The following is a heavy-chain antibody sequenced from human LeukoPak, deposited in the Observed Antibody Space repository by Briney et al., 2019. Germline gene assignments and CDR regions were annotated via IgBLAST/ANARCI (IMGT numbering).Heavy chain of an antibody. CDR3: ADHIAAAGHHYFNY. D-gene: IGHD6-13*01. CDR1: GGSFSGYY. Sequence: SETLSLTCAVYGGSFSGYYWSWIRQPPGKGLEWIGEINHSGSTNYNPSLKSRVTISVDTSKNQFSLKLSSVTAADTAVYYCADHIAAAGHHYFNYWGQGTLVTVSS. V-gene: IGHV4-34*01. CDR2: INHSGST. J-gene: IGHJ4*02.